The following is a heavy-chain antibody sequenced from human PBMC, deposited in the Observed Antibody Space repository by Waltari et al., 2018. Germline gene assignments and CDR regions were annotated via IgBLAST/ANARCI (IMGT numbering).Heavy chain of an antibody. CDR1: GFTFSGYS. J-gene: IGHJ4*02. V-gene: IGHV3-21*01. D-gene: IGHD3-3*01. CDR3: ARVFGPDWGPFDY. CDR2: ISSSSSYI. Sequence: EVQLVESGGGLVKPGGSVRLCCAASGFTFSGYSMNWVRQAPGKGLEWVSSISSSSSYIYYADSVKGRFTISRDNAKNSLYLQMNSLRAEDTAVYYCARVFGPDWGPFDYWGQGTLVTVSS.